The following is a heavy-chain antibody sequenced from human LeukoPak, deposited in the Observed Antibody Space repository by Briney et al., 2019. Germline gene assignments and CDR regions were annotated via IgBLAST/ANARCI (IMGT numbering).Heavy chain of an antibody. CDR3: ARDQPGVDNWFDP. J-gene: IGHJ5*02. CDR1: GYTFTGYY. Sequence: ASVKVSCKASGYTFTGYYMHWVRQAPGQGLEWMGWINPNSGGTNYVQKFQGRVTMTRDTSISTAYMELSRLRSDDTAVYYCARDQPGVDNWFDPWGQGTLVTVSS. V-gene: IGHV1-2*02. D-gene: IGHD7-27*01. CDR2: INPNSGGT.